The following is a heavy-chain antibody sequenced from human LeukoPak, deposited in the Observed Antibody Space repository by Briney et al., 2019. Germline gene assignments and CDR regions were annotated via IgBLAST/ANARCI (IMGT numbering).Heavy chain of an antibody. Sequence: SGPGLVKPSQTLSLTCTVSGGSISSGGYYWSWIRQHPGKGLEWIGYIYYSGSTYYNPSLKSRVTISVDTSKNQFSLKLSSVTAADTAVYYCPRGFARVRGASDAFDIWGQGTMVTVSS. J-gene: IGHJ3*02. V-gene: IGHV4-31*03. CDR1: GGSISSGGYY. CDR2: IYYSGST. D-gene: IGHD3-10*01. CDR3: PRGFARVRGASDAFDI.